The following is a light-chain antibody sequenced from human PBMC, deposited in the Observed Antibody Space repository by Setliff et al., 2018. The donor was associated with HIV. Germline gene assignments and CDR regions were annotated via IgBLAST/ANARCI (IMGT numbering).Light chain of an antibody. J-gene: IGLJ1*01. Sequence: QSALTQPASVSGSPGQSITISCTGTSSDVGGCSYVSWYQQHPGKAPKLIIYEVRNRPSGVSNRFSGSKSGNTASLTISGLQAEDEADYYCSSYAITNTLPFGTGTKVTVL. CDR2: EVR. CDR3: SSYAITNTLP. V-gene: IGLV2-14*01. CDR1: SSDVGGCSY.